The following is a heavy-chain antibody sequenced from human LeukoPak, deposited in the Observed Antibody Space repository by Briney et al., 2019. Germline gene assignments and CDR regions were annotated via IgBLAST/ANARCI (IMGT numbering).Heavy chain of an antibody. V-gene: IGHV3-30*18. CDR3: AKAGGSYGAFDI. CDR1: GFIFSSYG. CDR2: ISYDGSNT. D-gene: IGHD1-26*01. Sequence: PGRSLRLSCAASGFIFSSYGMHWVRQAPDKGLEWVAVISYDGSNTYYADSVKGRFTISRDNSKNTLYLQMNSLRAEDTAVYYCAKAGGSYGAFDIWGQGTMVTVSS. J-gene: IGHJ3*02.